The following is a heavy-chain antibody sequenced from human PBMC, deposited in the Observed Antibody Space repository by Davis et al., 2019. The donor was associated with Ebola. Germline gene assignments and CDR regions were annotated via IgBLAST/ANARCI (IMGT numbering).Heavy chain of an antibody. CDR3: ARNIGDGDSYHGY. CDR2: INAGNGNT. CDR1: GYTFTSYA. D-gene: IGHD4-17*01. J-gene: IGHJ4*02. V-gene: IGHV1-3*01. Sequence: ASVKVSCKASGYTFTSYAMHWVRQAPGQRLEWMGWINAGNGNTKYSQKFQGRVTITRDTSASTAYMELSSLRSEDTAVYYCARNIGDGDSYHGYWGQGTLVTVSS.